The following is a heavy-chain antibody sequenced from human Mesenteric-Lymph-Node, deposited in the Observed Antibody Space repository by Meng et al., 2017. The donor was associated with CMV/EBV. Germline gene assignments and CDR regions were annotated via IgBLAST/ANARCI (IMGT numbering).Heavy chain of an antibody. J-gene: IGHJ6*02. CDR3: EKDLTSRRGSGYFLSAYYYYGMDV. CDR1: GFTFSSYG. CDR2: IRYDGSNK. V-gene: IGHV3-30*02. Sequence: GGSLRLSCAASGFTFSSYGMHWVRQAPGKGLEWVAFIRYDGSNKHYADAVKGRFTISRDNSKNTLYLQMNSLRAEDTAVYYCEKDLTSRRGSGYFLSAYYYYGMDVWGQGTTVTVSS. D-gene: IGHD3-22*01.